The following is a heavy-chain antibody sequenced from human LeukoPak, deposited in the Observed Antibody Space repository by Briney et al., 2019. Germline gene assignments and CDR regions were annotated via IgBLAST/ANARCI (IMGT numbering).Heavy chain of an antibody. CDR2: INHSGST. D-gene: IGHD3-3*01. V-gene: IGHV4-34*01. Sequence: NTSETLSLTCAVYGGSFSGYYWSWIRQPPGKGLEWIGEINHSGSTNYNPSLKSQVTISVDTSKNQFSLKLSSVTAADTAVYYCARTAYDFWSGYYNWFDPWGQGTLVTVSS. J-gene: IGHJ5*02. CDR1: GGSFSGYY. CDR3: ARTAYDFWSGYYNWFDP.